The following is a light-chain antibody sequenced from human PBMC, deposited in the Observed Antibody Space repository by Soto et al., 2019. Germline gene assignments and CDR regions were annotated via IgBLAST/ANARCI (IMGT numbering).Light chain of an antibody. J-gene: IGKJ1*01. CDR3: QHYNSYGT. Sequence: DIQMTQSPSTLPASVGDTVTITCRASQNIDRWVAWYQRKSGKAPKILIYHASSLETGVPSRFSGSGSGTEFTLTISSVQPDDFASYYCQHYNSYGTFGQGTKVDIK. V-gene: IGKV1-5*01. CDR1: QNIDRW. CDR2: HAS.